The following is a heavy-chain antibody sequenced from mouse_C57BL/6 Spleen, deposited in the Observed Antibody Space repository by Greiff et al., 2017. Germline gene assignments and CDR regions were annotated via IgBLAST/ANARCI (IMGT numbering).Heavy chain of an antibody. J-gene: IGHJ1*03. CDR3: ARGITTVVATGYFDV. CDR1: CYSFTGYY. Sequence: VPLPPSGPALVKPGASVKISCKASCYSFTGYYMNWVKQSPEKSLEWIGEVNPSTGGTTYNQKFKAKATLTVDKSSSTAYMQLKSLTSEDSAVYYCARGITTVVATGYFDVWGTGTTVTVSS. D-gene: IGHD1-1*01. CDR2: VNPSTGGT. V-gene: IGHV1-42*01.